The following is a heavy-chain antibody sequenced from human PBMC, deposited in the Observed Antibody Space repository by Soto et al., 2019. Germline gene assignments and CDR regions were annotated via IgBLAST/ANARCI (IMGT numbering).Heavy chain of an antibody. CDR1: GYTFTSYY. V-gene: IGHV1-46*01. CDR2: INPSGGST. J-gene: IGHJ6*02. CDR3: ASKVVTAMSTRDYYYGMDV. D-gene: IGHD2-21*02. Sequence: VKVSCKASGYTFTSYYMHWVRQAPGQGLEWMGIINPSGGSTSYAQKFQGRVTMTRDTSTSTVYMELSSLRSEDTAVYYCASKVVTAMSTRDYYYGMDVWGQGTTVTVSS.